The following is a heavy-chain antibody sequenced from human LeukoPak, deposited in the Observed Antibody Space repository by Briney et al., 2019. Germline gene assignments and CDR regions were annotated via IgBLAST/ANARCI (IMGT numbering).Heavy chain of an antibody. V-gene: IGHV3-23*01. CDR3: AKLPELPPLLLWFGESVGEYYFDY. D-gene: IGHD3-10*01. CDR1: GFTFSSYA. CDR2: ISGSGGST. Sequence: GGSLRLSCAASGFTFSSYAMSWVRQAPGKGLEWVSAISGSGGSTYYADSVKGRFTISRDNSKNTLYLQMNSLRAEDTAVYYCAKLPELPPLLLWFGESVGEYYFDYWGQGTLVTVSS. J-gene: IGHJ4*02.